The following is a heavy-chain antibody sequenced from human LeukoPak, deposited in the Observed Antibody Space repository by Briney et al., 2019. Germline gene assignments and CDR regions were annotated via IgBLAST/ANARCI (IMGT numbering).Heavy chain of an antibody. CDR3: AREDINWFDP. J-gene: IGHJ5*02. V-gene: IGHV3-30*04. CDR1: GFTFSSYA. Sequence: AGGSLRLSCAASGFTFSSYAMHWVRQAPGKGLEWVAVISYDGSNKYYADSVKGRFTISRDNSKNTLYLQMNSLRAEDTAVYYCAREDINWFDPWGQGTLVTVSS. CDR2: ISYDGSNK.